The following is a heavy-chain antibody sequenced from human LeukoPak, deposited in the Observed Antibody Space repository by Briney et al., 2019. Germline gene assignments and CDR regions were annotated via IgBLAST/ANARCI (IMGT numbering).Heavy chain of an antibody. Sequence: GGSLRLSCAASGFTFTTYWMMWVRQAPGKGLEWVAKIKQDGSKKSYVDSVKGRFTISRDNAKNSLYLQMNSLRAEDTAIYYCTRVGYIDEGIDYWGQGTLVTVSS. CDR2: IKQDGSKK. J-gene: IGHJ4*02. CDR3: TRVGYIDEGIDY. D-gene: IGHD5-24*01. CDR1: GFTFTTYW. V-gene: IGHV3-7*04.